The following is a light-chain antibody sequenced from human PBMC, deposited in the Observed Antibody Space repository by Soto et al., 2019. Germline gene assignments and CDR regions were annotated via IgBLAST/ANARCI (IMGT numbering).Light chain of an antibody. CDR1: QGIAPY. J-gene: IGKJ4*01. CDR2: ATS. Sequence: DVQMTQSPSSLSAFVGDRVTITCRASQGIAPYLAWFQQKQGKVPKLLIYATSTLQSGVPSRFSGSGSGTDFTLTINSLQPEDVGTYYCQKYNSAPLTFGGGTKVEIK. CDR3: QKYNSAPLT. V-gene: IGKV1-27*01.